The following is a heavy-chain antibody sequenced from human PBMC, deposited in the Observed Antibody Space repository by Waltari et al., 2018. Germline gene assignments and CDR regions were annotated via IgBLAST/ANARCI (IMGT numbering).Heavy chain of an antibody. V-gene: IGHV4-61*02. D-gene: IGHD4-17*01. CDR3: ARGDGDYGDYYYFDY. Sequence: QVQLQESGPGLVKPSQTLSLPCTVSGGSISSGSYYWSGIRQPAGKGLEWIGRIYTSGSTNYNPSLKSRVTISVDTSKNQFSLKLSSVTAADTAVYYCARGDGDYGDYYYFDYWGQGTLVTVSS. CDR2: IYTSGST. CDR1: GGSISSGSYY. J-gene: IGHJ4*02.